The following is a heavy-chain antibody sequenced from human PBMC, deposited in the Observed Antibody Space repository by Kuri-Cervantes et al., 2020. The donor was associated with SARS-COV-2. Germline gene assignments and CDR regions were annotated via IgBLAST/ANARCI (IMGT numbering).Heavy chain of an antibody. J-gene: IGHJ5*02. CDR2: IYTSGST. CDR3: ARVEAARPDNWFDP. V-gene: IGHV4-4*09. D-gene: IGHD6-6*01. Sequence: SETLSLTCTVSGGSISSYYWSWIRQPAGKGLEWIGYIYTSGSTNYNPSLKSRVTISVDTSKNQFSLKLSSVTAADTAVYYCARVEAARPDNWFDPWGQGTLVTVSS. CDR1: GGSISSYY.